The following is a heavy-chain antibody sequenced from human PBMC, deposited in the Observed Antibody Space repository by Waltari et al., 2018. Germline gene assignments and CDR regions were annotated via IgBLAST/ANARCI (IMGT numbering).Heavy chain of an antibody. Sequence: QVQLVQSGAEVKKPGASVKVSCKASGYTFTSYDINWVRQATGQGLEWMGWMNPNSGNTGYAKKFQGRVTMTRNTSISTAYMELSSLRSEDTAVYYCARGRYSGYENYYYYGMDVWGQGTTVTVSS. V-gene: IGHV1-8*01. CDR2: MNPNSGNT. J-gene: IGHJ6*02. CDR3: ARGRYSGYENYYYYGMDV. D-gene: IGHD5-12*01. CDR1: GYTFTSYD.